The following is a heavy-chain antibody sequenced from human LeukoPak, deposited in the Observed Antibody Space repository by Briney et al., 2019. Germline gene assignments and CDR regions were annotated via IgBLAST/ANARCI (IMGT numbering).Heavy chain of an antibody. CDR2: IIPIFGTA. D-gene: IGHD3-22*01. Sequence: ASVKVSCKASGGTFSSYAISWVRQAPGQGLEWMGGIIPIFGTANYAQKFQGRVTITADESTSTAYMELSSLRSEDTAVYYCARVSSRRLPPTYSYDRRNYFDYWGQGTLVTVSS. CDR3: ARVSSRRLPPTYSYDRRNYFDY. CDR1: GGTFSSYA. V-gene: IGHV1-69*13. J-gene: IGHJ4*02.